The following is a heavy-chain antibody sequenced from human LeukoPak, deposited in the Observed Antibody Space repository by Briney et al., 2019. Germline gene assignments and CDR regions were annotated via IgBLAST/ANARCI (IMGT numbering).Heavy chain of an antibody. J-gene: IGHJ4*02. CDR3: ARDNGGYPYYFDY. CDR2: ISSSCTTI. V-gene: IGHV3-48*03. D-gene: IGHD1-26*01. CDR1: GFSFSIYE. Sequence: GGSLRLSCAASGFSFSIYEMNWGRQAPGKGLEWISYISSSCTTIYYADSVKGRFTISRDNAKNSLYLQMNSLRAEDTAVYYCARDNGGYPYYFDYWGQGTLVTVSS.